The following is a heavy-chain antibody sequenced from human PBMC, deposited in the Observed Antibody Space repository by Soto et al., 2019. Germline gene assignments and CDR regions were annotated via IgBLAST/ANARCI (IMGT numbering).Heavy chain of an antibody. Sequence: EVQLLESGGGLVQPGGSLRLSCAASGFTFSSYAMSWVRQAPGKGLEWVSAISGSGGSTYYAASVKGRFTISRDNSKNTLYLQMNSLGAEDTAVYYCANGSSGWHERFDYWGQGTLVTVSS. CDR3: ANGSSGWHERFDY. CDR2: ISGSGGST. J-gene: IGHJ4*02. V-gene: IGHV3-23*01. D-gene: IGHD6-19*01. CDR1: GFTFSSYA.